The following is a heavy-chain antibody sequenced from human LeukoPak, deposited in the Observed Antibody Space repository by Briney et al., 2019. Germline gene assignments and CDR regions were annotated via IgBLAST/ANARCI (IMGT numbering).Heavy chain of an antibody. Sequence: PGRSLRLSCAASGFTFRSYAMHWVRQAPGKGLEWVAVISYDGSNKYYADAVKGRFTISRDNSKNTLYLQMNRLRAEDTAVYYCASDPVRYYYGSGSYYKPYKWFDPWGQGPLVTVS. J-gene: IGHJ5*02. CDR1: GFTFRSYA. D-gene: IGHD3-10*01. CDR3: ASDPVRYYYGSGSYYKPYKWFDP. CDR2: ISYDGSNK. V-gene: IGHV3-30-3*01.